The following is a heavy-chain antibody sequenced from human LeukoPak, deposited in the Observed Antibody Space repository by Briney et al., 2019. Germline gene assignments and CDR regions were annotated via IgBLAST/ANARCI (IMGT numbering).Heavy chain of an antibody. Sequence: ASVKVSCKASGYTFTSYDINWVRQAPGQGLEWMGWINTNTGNPTYAQGFTGRFVFSLDTSVSTAYLQISSLKADDNAVYYCAREGDSSFGYFDYWGQGTLVTVSS. D-gene: IGHD6-13*01. J-gene: IGHJ4*02. V-gene: IGHV7-4-1*02. CDR2: INTNTGNP. CDR1: GYTFTSYD. CDR3: AREGDSSFGYFDY.